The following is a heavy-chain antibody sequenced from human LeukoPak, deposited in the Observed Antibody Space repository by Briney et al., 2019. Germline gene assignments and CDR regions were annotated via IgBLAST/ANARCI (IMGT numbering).Heavy chain of an antibody. D-gene: IGHD5-18*01. CDR3: ATILERGYSYGLSNYYFDY. Sequence: KPSGTLSLTCAVSGGSISSSNWWSWVRQPPGKGLEWIGEIYHSGSTNYNPSLKSRVTISVDKSKNQFSLKLSSVTAADTAVYYCATILERGYSYGLSNYYFDYWGQGTLVTVSS. V-gene: IGHV4-4*02. J-gene: IGHJ4*02. CDR1: GGSISSSNW. CDR2: IYHSGST.